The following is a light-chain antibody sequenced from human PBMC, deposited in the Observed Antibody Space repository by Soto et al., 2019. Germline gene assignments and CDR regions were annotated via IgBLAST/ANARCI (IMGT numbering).Light chain of an antibody. Sequence: QAVVTQPPSASGSPGQSVTISCTGNGSDIGAYNYVSWYRQYPGKAPKLVIFEVNKRPSGVPDRFSGSKSGITASLTVSGLQPEDEADYYCCSYAGSNTYVFGTGTKVTVL. CDR2: EVN. CDR3: CSYAGSNTYV. J-gene: IGLJ1*01. CDR1: GSDIGAYNY. V-gene: IGLV2-8*01.